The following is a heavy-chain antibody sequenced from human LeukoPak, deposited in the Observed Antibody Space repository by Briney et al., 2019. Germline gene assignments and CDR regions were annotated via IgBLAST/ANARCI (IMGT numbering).Heavy chain of an antibody. CDR3: ARDRYSSSWYPTHNGWFDP. Sequence: ASVKVSCKASGYTFTSYDINWVRQATGQGLEWMGWMNPNSGSTSYAQKFQGRVTMTRDTSTSTVYMELSSLRSEDTAVYYCARDRYSSSWYPTHNGWFDPWGQGTLVTVSS. J-gene: IGHJ5*02. CDR1: GYTFTSYD. D-gene: IGHD6-13*01. V-gene: IGHV1-8*01. CDR2: MNPNSGST.